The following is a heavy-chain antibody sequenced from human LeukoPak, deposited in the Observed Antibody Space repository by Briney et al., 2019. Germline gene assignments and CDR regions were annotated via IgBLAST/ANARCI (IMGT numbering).Heavy chain of an antibody. CDR3: ARDWGHFDS. CDR1: GFTFSTYW. J-gene: IGHJ4*02. CDR2: IKPDGSEK. Sequence: GGSLRLSCAASGFTFSTYWINWVRQAPGRGLEWVANIKPDGSEKYYVDYVKGRFTISRDNAKNSLYLQMNSLRVEDTAVYYCARDWGHFDSWGQGTLVTVSS. D-gene: IGHD7-27*01. V-gene: IGHV3-7*01.